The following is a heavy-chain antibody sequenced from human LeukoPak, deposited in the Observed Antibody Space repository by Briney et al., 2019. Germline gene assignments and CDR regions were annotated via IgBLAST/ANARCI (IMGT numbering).Heavy chain of an antibody. D-gene: IGHD2-15*01. V-gene: IGHV4-31*03. CDR1: GVSISSGTCY. CDR2: ISYSGST. CDR3: ARYQTYCSGGSCYERWFDP. Sequence: SETLSLTCTVSGVSISSGTCYWSWLRQHPGKGLEWIGYISYSGSTSYNPSLKSRITISLDTSKNQFSLKLNSVTAADTAVYYCARYQTYCSGGSCYERWFDPWGQGTLVTVSS. J-gene: IGHJ5*02.